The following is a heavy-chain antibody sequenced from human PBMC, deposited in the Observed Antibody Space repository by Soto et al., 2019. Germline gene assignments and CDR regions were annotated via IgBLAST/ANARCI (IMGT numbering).Heavy chain of an antibody. J-gene: IGHJ4*02. CDR3: STGGYFLDY. D-gene: IGHD3-16*01. CDR1: GFTFSNAW. V-gene: IGHV3-15*05. CDR2: IKSKADGETT. Sequence: EEQLLESGGDLVQPGGSLRLSCVASGFTFSNAWMNWVRQAPGKGLEWVGRIKSKADGETTDYAAPVKGRISISRDDSKNTVDLQMNNLKMEDAAVYYCSTGGYFLDYWGQGTLVTVSS.